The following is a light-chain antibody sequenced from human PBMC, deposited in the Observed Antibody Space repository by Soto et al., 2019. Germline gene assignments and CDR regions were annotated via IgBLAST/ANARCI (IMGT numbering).Light chain of an antibody. CDR2: EAS. Sequence: QSALPQPPSVSGSPGQSVTIPCTGTSTDFVSYNRVSWYQQPPGTAPKLIIYEASNRPSGVPDRFSGSKSGNTASLTISGLQAADEADYYCSLYTSENTYVFGTGTKVTVL. J-gene: IGLJ1*01. V-gene: IGLV2-18*01. CDR1: STDFVSYNR. CDR3: SLYTSENTYV.